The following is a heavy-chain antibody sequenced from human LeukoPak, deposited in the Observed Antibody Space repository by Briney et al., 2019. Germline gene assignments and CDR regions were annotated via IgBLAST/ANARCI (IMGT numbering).Heavy chain of an antibody. Sequence: GGSLRLSCAASGFTFSNYAMYWVRQAPDKGLEWVAVISFDGGNNDYADSVKGRFTISRDNSKNTLYLQMNSLRAEDTAVYLCALSIIVRGGNAFDIWGQGTMVTVSS. J-gene: IGHJ3*02. D-gene: IGHD3-22*01. CDR3: ALSIIVRGGNAFDI. V-gene: IGHV3-30-3*01. CDR1: GFTFSNYA. CDR2: ISFDGGNN.